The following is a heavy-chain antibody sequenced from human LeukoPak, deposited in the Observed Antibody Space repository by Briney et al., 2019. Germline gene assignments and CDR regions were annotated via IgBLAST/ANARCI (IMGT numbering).Heavy chain of an antibody. CDR2: IIPIFGTA. CDR1: GGTFSSYA. V-gene: IGHV1-69*05. D-gene: IGHD2-2*01. CDR3: AGSLGYCSSTSCYFPYNWFDP. Sequence: ASVKVSCKASGGTFSSYAISWVRQAPGQGLEWMGGIIPIFGTANYAQKFQGRVTITTDESTSTAYMELSSLRSEDTAVYYCAGSLGYCSSTSCYFPYNWFDPWGQGTLVTVSS. J-gene: IGHJ5*02.